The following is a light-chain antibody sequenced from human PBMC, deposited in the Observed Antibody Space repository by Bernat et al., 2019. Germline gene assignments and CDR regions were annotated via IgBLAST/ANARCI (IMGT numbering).Light chain of an antibody. CDR1: QSLATS. J-gene: IGKJ5*01. CDR3: QQYRNWPIT. CDR2: AAS. Sequence: EIVMTQSPATLSVSPGERATLSCRASQSLATSLAWYQQKPGQAPRPLIYAASTRATGVSARFSGSGSGTDFTLTISSLQSEDFAVYHCQQYRNWPITCGQGTRLEIK. V-gene: IGKV3-15*01.